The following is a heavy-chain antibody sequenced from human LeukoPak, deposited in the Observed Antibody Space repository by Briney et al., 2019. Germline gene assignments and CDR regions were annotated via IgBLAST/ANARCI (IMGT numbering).Heavy chain of an antibody. D-gene: IGHD2-21*01. J-gene: IGHJ4*02. CDR3: ARDGANCGGDCYPITFQNY. V-gene: IGHV3-30*04. CDR2: ISYDGRDK. Sequence: GGSLRLSCAASGFTFSSYPMHWVRQAPGKGLEWVAFISYDGRDKYYADSVKGRFTISKDNSKNTLYLQMNSLRVEDTALYYCARDGANCGGDCYPITFQNYWGQGTLVTVSS. CDR1: GFTFSSYP.